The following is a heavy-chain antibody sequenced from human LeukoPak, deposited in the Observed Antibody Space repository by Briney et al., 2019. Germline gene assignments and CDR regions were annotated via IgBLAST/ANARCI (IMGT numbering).Heavy chain of an antibody. J-gene: IGHJ4*02. CDR1: EYTFTGYY. V-gene: IGHV1-2*02. CDR3: TRDLMTTPTWDFDY. CDR2: INPNSGTT. D-gene: IGHD3-16*01. Sequence: ASVKVSCKGSEYTFTGYYMHWVRQAPGQGLEWMEWINPNSGTTNYAQKFQGRVTVTSDTSIRTAYMELSRLESDDTAVYYCTRDLMTTPTWDFDYWGQGTLVTVAS.